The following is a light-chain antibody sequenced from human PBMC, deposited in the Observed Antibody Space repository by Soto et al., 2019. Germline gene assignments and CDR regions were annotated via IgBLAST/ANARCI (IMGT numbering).Light chain of an antibody. Sequence: QSVLTQTPSVSGTPGQRVTMSCSGSSSNIGSSPVTWYQQLPGTAPKLLIYGNNQRPSGVPDRFSGSKSGTSASLAIGGLQSEDEAVYPGEAWDDTLNGYWVFG. CDR2: GNN. CDR3: EAWDDTLNGYWV. J-gene: IGLJ1*01. CDR1: SSNIGSSP. V-gene: IGLV1-44*01.